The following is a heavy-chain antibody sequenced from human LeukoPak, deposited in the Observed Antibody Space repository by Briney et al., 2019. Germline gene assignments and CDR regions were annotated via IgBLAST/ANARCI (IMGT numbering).Heavy chain of an antibody. CDR1: GFTFSSYG. CDR3: ARGVVVVPAATTPETFYYGMDV. J-gene: IGHJ6*02. Sequence: GGSLRLSCAASGFTFSSYGMHWVRQAPGKGLEWVAVIWYDGSNKYYADSVKGRFTISRDNSKNTLYLQMNSLRAEDTAVYYCARGVVVVPAATTPETFYYGMDVWGQGTTVTVSS. D-gene: IGHD2-2*01. CDR2: IWYDGSNK. V-gene: IGHV3-33*01.